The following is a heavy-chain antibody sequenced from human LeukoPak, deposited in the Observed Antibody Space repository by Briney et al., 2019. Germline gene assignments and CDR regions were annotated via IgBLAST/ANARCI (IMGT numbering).Heavy chain of an antibody. CDR1: NGSFSAYY. J-gene: IGHJ6*04. CDR2: ISHSGST. Sequence: SETLSLTCAVSNGSFSAYYWSGIRQSPGKGLQWMGEISHSGSTNYNLSLKRRVSISLDMSKNHVSLRLRSVTDADTAVYFCARRYCSGGSCYMRGYYGMDVWATGTTVIVSS. D-gene: IGHD2-15*01. CDR3: ARRYCSGGSCYMRGYYGMDV. V-gene: IGHV4-34*01.